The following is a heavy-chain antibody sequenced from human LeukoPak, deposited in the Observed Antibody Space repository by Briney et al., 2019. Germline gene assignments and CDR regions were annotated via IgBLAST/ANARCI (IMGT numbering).Heavy chain of an antibody. Sequence: GESLKISCKGSGYSFTSCWIGWVRQMPGKGLEWMGIIYPGDSDTRYSPSFQGQVTIPADKSISTAYLQWSSLKASDTAMYYCARHPIFGVVAPYYMDVWGKGTTVTVSS. CDR1: GYSFTSCW. D-gene: IGHD3-3*01. V-gene: IGHV5-51*01. CDR3: ARHPIFGVVAPYYMDV. CDR2: IYPGDSDT. J-gene: IGHJ6*03.